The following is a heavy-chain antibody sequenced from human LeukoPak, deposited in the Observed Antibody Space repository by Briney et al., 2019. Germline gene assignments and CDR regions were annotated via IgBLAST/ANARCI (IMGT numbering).Heavy chain of an antibody. V-gene: IGHV4-59*12. Sequence: KASETLSLTCTVSGGSISSYYWSWIRQPPGKGLEWIGYIHDSGSTNYNPSLKSRVTISVDTSKNQFSLKLSSVTAADTAVYYCARAMGSSWYDHYYYMDVWGKGTTVTVSS. CDR1: GGSISSYY. J-gene: IGHJ6*03. CDR2: IHDSGST. CDR3: ARAMGSSWYDHYYYMDV. D-gene: IGHD6-13*01.